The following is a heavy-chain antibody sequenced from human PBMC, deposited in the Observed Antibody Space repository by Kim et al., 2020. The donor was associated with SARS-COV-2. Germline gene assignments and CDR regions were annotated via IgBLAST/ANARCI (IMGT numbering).Heavy chain of an antibody. J-gene: IGHJ6*02. D-gene: IGHD3-9*01. V-gene: IGHV4-34*01. CDR3: ARSRGLVITGPYYYGMDV. Sequence: KSRVTISVDTSKNQFSLKLSSVTAADTAVYYCARSRGLVITGPYYYGMDVWGQGTTVTVSS.